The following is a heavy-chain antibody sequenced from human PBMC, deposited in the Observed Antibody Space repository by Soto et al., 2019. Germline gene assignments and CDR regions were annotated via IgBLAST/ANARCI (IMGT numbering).Heavy chain of an antibody. D-gene: IGHD3-9*01. CDR2: IYYSGST. CDR3: VRAPPSLRYFDWLSYYFDY. Sequence: PSETLSLTCTVSGGSISSGDYYWSWIRQPPGKGLEWIGYIYYSGSTYYNPSLKSRVTISVDTSKNQFSLKLSSVTAADTAVYYCVRAPPSLRYFDWLSYYFDYWGQGTLVTVSS. J-gene: IGHJ4*02. V-gene: IGHV4-30-4*01. CDR1: GGSISSGDYY.